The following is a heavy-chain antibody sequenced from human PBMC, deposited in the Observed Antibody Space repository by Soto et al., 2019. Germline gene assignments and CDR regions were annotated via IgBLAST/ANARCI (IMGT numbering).Heavy chain of an antibody. J-gene: IGHJ3*02. CDR3: AKADEIWRGYYTGNPGLEKAFYT. D-gene: IGHD3-3*01. Sequence: QVQLVESGGGVVQPGRSLRLSCAASGFTFSSYGMHWVRQATGKGLEWVAIISYDGSNKYYADSVKGRFTISRDNSKNTLYLPMNSLRAEGTGLYSCAKADEIWRGYYTGNPGLEKAFYTWGQGTKVSVSS. CDR2: ISYDGSNK. CDR1: GFTFSSYG. V-gene: IGHV3-30*18.